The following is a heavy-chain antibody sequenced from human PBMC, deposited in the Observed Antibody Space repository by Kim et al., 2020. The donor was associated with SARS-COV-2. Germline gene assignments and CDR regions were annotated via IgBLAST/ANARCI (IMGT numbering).Heavy chain of an antibody. V-gene: IGHV1-69*13. J-gene: IGHJ3*02. CDR3: ASRNQLQYRYGLDI. CDR1: GGTLNNYA. D-gene: IGHD2-2*02. Sequence: SVKVSCKASGGTLNNYAINWVRQAPGQGLEWMGGIIPIFGATNYAQEFQGRVTITADAFTNVAYMELSSLRSDDTAVYYCASRNQLQYRYGLDIWGQGTVVTVSS. CDR2: IIPIFGAT.